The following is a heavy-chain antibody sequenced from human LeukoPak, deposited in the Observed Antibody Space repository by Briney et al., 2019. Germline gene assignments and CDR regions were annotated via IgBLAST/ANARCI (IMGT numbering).Heavy chain of an antibody. CDR2: ISSSGSTT. D-gene: IGHD2-21*02. CDR1: GFTVSSNY. Sequence: PGGSLRLSCAASGFTVSSNYMSWVRQAPGKGLEWVSAISSSGSTTYYADSVKGRFTISRDNAKNSLYLQMNSLRAEDTAVYYCAKFCGGDCYSRKNDYWGQGTLVTVSS. V-gene: IGHV3-11*04. CDR3: AKFCGGDCYSRKNDY. J-gene: IGHJ4*02.